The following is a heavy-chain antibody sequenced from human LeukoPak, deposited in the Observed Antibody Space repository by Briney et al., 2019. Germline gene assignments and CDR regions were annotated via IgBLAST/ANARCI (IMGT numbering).Heavy chain of an antibody. Sequence: SSVKVSCKASGGTFSSYTISWVRQAPGQGLEWMGRIIPILGIANYAQKFQGRVTITADKSTSTAYMELSSLRSEDTAVYYCARAFVPPVAFDIWGQGTMVTVSS. D-gene: IGHD3-10*02. CDR3: ARAFVPPVAFDI. CDR2: IIPILGIA. CDR1: GGTFSSYT. V-gene: IGHV1-69*02. J-gene: IGHJ3*02.